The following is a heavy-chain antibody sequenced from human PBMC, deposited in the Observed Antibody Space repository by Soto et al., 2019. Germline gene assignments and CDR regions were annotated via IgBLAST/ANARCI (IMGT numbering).Heavy chain of an antibody. D-gene: IGHD4-17*01. J-gene: IGHJ2*01. CDR3: ARSPILYGHYDSWYFDL. CDR2: IYYTEST. CDR1: GGSMSSYY. V-gene: IGHV4-59*01. Sequence: SETLSLTCAVSGGSMSSYYWSWIRQPPGKGLERIGYIYYTESTNYNPSLKSRVTISVDTSKNQFSLRLTSVTAADTAVYYCARSPILYGHYDSWYFDLWGRGTLVTVSS.